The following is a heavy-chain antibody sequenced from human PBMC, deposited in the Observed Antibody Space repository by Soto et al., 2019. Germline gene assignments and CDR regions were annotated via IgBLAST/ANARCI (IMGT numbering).Heavy chain of an antibody. CDR3: ARVADVDYHRSGYLVDY. Sequence: ASVKVSCKASGYTFTSYYMHWVRQAPGQGLEWMGIINPSGGSTRYAQKFQGRVTMTRDTSTSTVYMELSSLRSEDTAVYYCARVADVDYHRSGYLVDYWGQGPLVTVSS. CDR1: GYTFTSYY. V-gene: IGHV1-46*01. J-gene: IGHJ4*02. D-gene: IGHD3-22*01. CDR2: INPSGGST.